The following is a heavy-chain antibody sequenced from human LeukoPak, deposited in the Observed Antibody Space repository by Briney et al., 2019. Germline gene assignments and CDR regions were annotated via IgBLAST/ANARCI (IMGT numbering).Heavy chain of an antibody. J-gene: IGHJ4*02. D-gene: IGHD3-22*01. CDR3: ARDRDYCESSGYYSDY. CDR2: LYSSGST. Sequence: GGPLRLSCAASGFIVRSNYMSWVRQAPGKGLEWVSVLYSSGSTYYADSVKGRFTISRDNSKNTLYLQMKSLRAEDTAVYYCARDRDYCESSGYYSDYWGQGTLVTVSS. CDR1: GFIVRSNY. V-gene: IGHV3-53*01.